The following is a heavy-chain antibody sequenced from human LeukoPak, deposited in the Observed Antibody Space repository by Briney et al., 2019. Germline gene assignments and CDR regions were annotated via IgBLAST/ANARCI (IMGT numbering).Heavy chain of an antibody. V-gene: IGHV3-23*01. CDR2: ISGSGAAT. CDR3: AKGAWVDYANSGYEGFDY. CDR1: GFIFSNYA. J-gene: IGHJ4*02. Sequence: GGSLRLSCAATGFIFSNYAMSWVRQAPGKGLEWVLTISGSGAATYYADSVKGRFTASRDNSNLYLQVNSLRAEDTAVYYCAKGAWVDYANSGYEGFDYWGQGTGITVSS. D-gene: IGHD3-22*01.